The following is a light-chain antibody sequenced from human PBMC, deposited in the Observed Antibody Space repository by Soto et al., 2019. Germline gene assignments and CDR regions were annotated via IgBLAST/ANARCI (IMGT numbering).Light chain of an antibody. V-gene: IGLV2-8*01. J-gene: IGLJ1*01. CDR3: SSYAGSDNPDV. CDR2: EVT. Sequence: QSALTQPPSASGSPGQSVTISCTGTSGDVGGYDYVSWYQQHPGKAPKLMIYEVTKRPLGVPDRFSGSKSGNTASLTVSGLHAEDEADYYGSSYAGSDNPDVFGTGTKVTVL. CDR1: SGDVGGYDY.